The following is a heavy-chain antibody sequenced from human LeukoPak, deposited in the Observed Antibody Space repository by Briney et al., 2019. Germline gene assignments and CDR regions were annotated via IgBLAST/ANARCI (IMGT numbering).Heavy chain of an antibody. J-gene: IGHJ4*02. V-gene: IGHV3-23*01. Sequence: GGSLRLSCAASGFTFSSNAMSWVRQAPGKGLEWVSVITGNGGRTYYADSVKGRFTISRDNSKNALSLQMNSLRAEDTAVYYCAKDAVAPGSSGDYFDYWGQGTLVTVSS. CDR2: ITGNGGRT. D-gene: IGHD1-26*01. CDR1: GFTFSSNA. CDR3: AKDAVAPGSSGDYFDY.